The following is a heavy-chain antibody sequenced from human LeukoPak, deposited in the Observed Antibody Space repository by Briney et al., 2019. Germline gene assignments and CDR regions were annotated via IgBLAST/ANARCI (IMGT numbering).Heavy chain of an antibody. CDR3: VKGTQMIRPVTYFDD. CDR1: GFTFDDYS. CDR2: ISWNSGSI. J-gene: IGHJ4*02. Sequence: GGSMRLACVASGFTFDDYSMYWVRQAPGEVLEWVSGISWNSGSIGYADSVKGRFTISRDNAKNSLYLQMNSLGPEDTALYYCVKGTQMIRPVTYFDDWGQGTLVTVSS. V-gene: IGHV3-9*01. D-gene: IGHD3-16*01.